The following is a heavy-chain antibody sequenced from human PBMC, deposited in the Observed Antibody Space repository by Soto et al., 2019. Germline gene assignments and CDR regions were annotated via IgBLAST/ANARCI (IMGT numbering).Heavy chain of an antibody. Sequence: NPSETLSLTCSVSGGSISSVGPYWTWIRQQPGKGLEWIGYIYYSGSTYYNPSLKSRVTISVDRSKNQFSLNLSSVTAADTAIYYCARESGGYDSSTRYGLDVWGQGTTVTGSS. J-gene: IGHJ6*02. CDR2: IYYSGST. D-gene: IGHD6-25*01. V-gene: IGHV4-31*03. CDR1: GGSISSVGPY. CDR3: ARESGGYDSSTRYGLDV.